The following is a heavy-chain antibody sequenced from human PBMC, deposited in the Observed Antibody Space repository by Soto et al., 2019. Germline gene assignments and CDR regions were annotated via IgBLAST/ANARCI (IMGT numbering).Heavy chain of an antibody. V-gene: IGHV1-69*13. CDR2: IIPIFRPA. J-gene: IGHJ6*02. D-gene: IGHD4-17*01. CDR3: ANIRDHGDYAIGMDV. Sequence: GSSVKVSCKASGVTFSSYANNWVRQAPLRGLEWMGGIIPIFRPANYAQKFQGRVTITADESTSTAYMAPSSLSSEDTAVYYCANIRDHGDYAIGMDVRGQGTTVTVS. CDR1: GVTFSSYA.